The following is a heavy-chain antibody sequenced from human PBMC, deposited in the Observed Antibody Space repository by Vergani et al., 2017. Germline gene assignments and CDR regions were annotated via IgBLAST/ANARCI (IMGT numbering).Heavy chain of an antibody. CDR1: GYIFTSYG. CDR2: ISAYNGNT. Sequence: QVQLVQSGAEVKKPGASVKVSCKASGYIFTSYGISWVRQAPGQGLEWMGWISAYNGNTNYAQKLQGRVTMTTDTSTSTAYMELRSLRSDDTAVYYCADNPDIVVVPASPYYYYYYGMDVWGQGTTVTVSS. D-gene: IGHD2-2*01. CDR3: ADNPDIVVVPASPYYYYYYGMDV. V-gene: IGHV1-18*04. J-gene: IGHJ6*02.